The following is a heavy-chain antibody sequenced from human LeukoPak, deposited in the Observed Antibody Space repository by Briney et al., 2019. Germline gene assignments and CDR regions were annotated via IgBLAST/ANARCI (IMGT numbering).Heavy chain of an antibody. D-gene: IGHD3-9*01. CDR3: ARDELTPIRYFDWLRLYNWFDP. V-gene: IGHV1-2*02. CDR1: GYTFTGYY. CDR2: INPNSGGT. Sequence: ASVKVSCKASGYTFTGYYMHWVRQAPGQGLEWMGWINPNSGGTNYAQKFQGRVTMTRGTSISTAYMELSRLRSDDTAVYYCARDELTPIRYFDWLRLYNWFDPWGQGTLVTVSS. J-gene: IGHJ5*02.